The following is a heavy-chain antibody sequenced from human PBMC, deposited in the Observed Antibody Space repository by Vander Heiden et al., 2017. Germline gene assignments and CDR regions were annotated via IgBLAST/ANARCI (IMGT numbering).Heavy chain of an antibody. Sequence: VQLVESGGVVVQPGGSLRLSCAASGFLFGAYIMTWVRQDPGKCLEWVSLIPWDGSSTYHADSVKGRFTISRDNGKKSLYLQMNSLRTEDTALYYCAKDLTTMTPYDAFDFWGQGTMVTVSS. CDR3: AKDLTTMTPYDAFDF. CDR2: IPWDGSST. V-gene: IGHV3-43*01. D-gene: IGHD4-17*01. J-gene: IGHJ3*01. CDR1: GFLFGAYI.